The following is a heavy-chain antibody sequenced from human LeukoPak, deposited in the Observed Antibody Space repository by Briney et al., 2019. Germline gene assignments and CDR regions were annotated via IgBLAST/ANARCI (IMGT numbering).Heavy chain of an antibody. CDR3: ARDWALRYFDWSQTPFDY. Sequence: ASVKVSCKASGYTFNSYAMNWVRQAPGQGLEWMGWINTDTGNPTYAQGFTGRFVFSLDTSVSTAYLQISSLKAEDTAVYYCARDWALRYFDWSQTPFDYWGQGTLVTVSS. V-gene: IGHV7-4-1*02. CDR2: INTDTGNP. CDR1: GYTFNSYA. J-gene: IGHJ4*02. D-gene: IGHD3-9*01.